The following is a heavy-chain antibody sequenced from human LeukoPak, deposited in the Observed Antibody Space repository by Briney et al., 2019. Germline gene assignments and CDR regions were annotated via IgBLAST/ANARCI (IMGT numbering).Heavy chain of an antibody. CDR3: AKACCGTGAAGPFDP. Sequence: GGSLRLSCAASGFTFSSYAMSWVRQAPGKGLEWVSAISGSGGSTYYADSVKGRFTISRDYSKNTLYLQMNSLRAEDTAVYYCAKACCGTGAAGPFDPWGQGTLVTVSS. CDR2: ISGSGGST. D-gene: IGHD1-1*01. J-gene: IGHJ5*02. V-gene: IGHV3-23*01. CDR1: GFTFSSYA.